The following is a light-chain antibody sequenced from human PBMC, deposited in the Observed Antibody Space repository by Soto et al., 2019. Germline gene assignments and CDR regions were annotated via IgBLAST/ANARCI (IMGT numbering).Light chain of an antibody. J-gene: IGLJ1*01. CDR3: GAWDDSLSGSYV. CDR1: SSNIGSNY. CDR2: RNN. V-gene: IGLV1-47*01. Sequence: QSVLTQPPSASGTPGQTVTISCSGSSSNIGSNYVYWYQQLPVTAPKLLIYRNNQRPSGVPDRFSGSKSGTSASLAISGLRSEDEADYYCGAWDDSLSGSYVFGAGTKVTVL.